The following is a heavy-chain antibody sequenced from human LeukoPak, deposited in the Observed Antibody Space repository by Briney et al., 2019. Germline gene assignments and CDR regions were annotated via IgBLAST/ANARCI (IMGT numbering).Heavy chain of an antibody. Sequence: TGGSLRLSCAASGFTFSSYWMSWVRQAPGKGLEWVANIKQDGSEKYYVDSVKGRFTISRDNAKNSLYLQMNSLRVEDTVVYYCAREREGQSHSAFDPWGQGTLVTVSS. V-gene: IGHV3-7*01. CDR1: GFTFSSYW. CDR3: AREREGQSHSAFDP. CDR2: IKQDGSEK. J-gene: IGHJ5*02. D-gene: IGHD1-26*01.